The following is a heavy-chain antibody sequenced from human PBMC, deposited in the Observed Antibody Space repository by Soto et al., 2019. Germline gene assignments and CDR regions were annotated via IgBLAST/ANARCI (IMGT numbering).Heavy chain of an antibody. CDR1: GFTFSSYA. J-gene: IGHJ6*02. CDR2: ISGSGGST. D-gene: IGHD4-4*01. Sequence: PGGSLRLSCAASGFTFSSYAMSWVRQAPGKGLEWVSAISGSGGSTYYADSVKGRFTISRDNSKNTLYLQMNSLRAEDTAVYYCAKGTSNYPYYYYYGMDVWGQGTTVTVSS. V-gene: IGHV3-23*01. CDR3: AKGTSNYPYYYYYGMDV.